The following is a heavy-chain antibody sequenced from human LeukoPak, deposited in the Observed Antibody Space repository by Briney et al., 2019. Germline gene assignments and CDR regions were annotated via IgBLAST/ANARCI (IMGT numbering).Heavy chain of an antibody. J-gene: IGHJ3*02. CDR1: GFTFSSYA. Sequence: PGGSLRLSCAASGFTFSSYAMSWVRQAPGKGLEWVSAISGSGGSTYCADSVKGRFTISRDNSKNTLYLQMNSLRAEDTAVYYCAKDRNPYGDYVDDAFDIWGQGTMVTVSS. D-gene: IGHD4-17*01. CDR2: ISGSGGST. CDR3: AKDRNPYGDYVDDAFDI. V-gene: IGHV3-23*01.